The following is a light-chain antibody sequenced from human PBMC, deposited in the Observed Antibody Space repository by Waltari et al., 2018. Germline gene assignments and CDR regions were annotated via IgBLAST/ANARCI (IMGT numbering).Light chain of an antibody. CDR3: QQYYSTPLT. J-gene: IGKJ3*01. V-gene: IGKV4-1*01. CDR1: QSVLYSSNNKNY. Sequence: DIVMTQSPDSLAVSLGERATIKCKSSQSVLYSSNNKNYLAWYQQKPVQPPKLRIYWASSRESVLPDRFSGSGSGTDFTLTISSLQAEDVAVYYCQQYYSTPLTFRPGPKVDIK. CDR2: WAS.